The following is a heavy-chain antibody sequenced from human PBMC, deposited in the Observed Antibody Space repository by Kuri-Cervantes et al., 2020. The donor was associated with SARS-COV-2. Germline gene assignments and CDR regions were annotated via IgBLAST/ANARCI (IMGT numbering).Heavy chain of an antibody. CDR1: GGSISSSSYY. D-gene: IGHD6-19*01. Sequence: SETLSLTCTVSGGSISSSSYYWGWIRQPPGEGLEWIGSIYYSGSTYYNPSLKSRVTISVDTSKNQFSLKLSSVTAADTAVYYCAKGDAGIAVAGDAFDIWGQGTMVTVSS. CDR3: AKGDAGIAVAGDAFDI. V-gene: IGHV4-39*01. J-gene: IGHJ3*02. CDR2: IYYSGST.